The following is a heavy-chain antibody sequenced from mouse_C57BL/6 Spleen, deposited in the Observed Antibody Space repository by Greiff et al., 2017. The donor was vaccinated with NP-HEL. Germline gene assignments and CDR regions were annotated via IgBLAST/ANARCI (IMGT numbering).Heavy chain of an antibody. CDR3: ATGDYDLSYAMDY. CDR1: GYTFTSYW. CDR2: INPSNGGT. J-gene: IGHJ4*01. V-gene: IGHV1-53*01. Sequence: QVQLQQPGTELVKPGASVKLSCKASGYTFTSYWMHWVQQRPGQGLEWIGNINPSNGGTNYNEKFKSEATLTVDKSASTAYMQLSSLTSEDSAVYYCATGDYDLSYAMDYWGQGTSVTVSS. D-gene: IGHD2-4*01.